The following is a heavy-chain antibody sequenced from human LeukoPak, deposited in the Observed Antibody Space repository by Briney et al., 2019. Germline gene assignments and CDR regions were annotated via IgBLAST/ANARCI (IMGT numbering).Heavy chain of an antibody. CDR1: GFTFSSYM. Sequence: PGGSLRLSCAASGFTFSSYMMTWVRQAPGKGLEWVANIKPDGGEKFYVDSVRGRFTISRDNAKNSLYLQMNSLRAEDTAVYCCASDFWSGYYTADYWGQGTLVTVSS. CDR2: IKPDGGEK. J-gene: IGHJ4*02. V-gene: IGHV3-7*01. CDR3: ASDFWSGYYTADY. D-gene: IGHD3-3*01.